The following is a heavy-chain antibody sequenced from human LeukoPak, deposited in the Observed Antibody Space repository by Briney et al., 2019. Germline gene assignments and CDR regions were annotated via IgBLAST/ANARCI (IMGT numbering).Heavy chain of an antibody. J-gene: IGHJ4*02. CDR1: GFTFSSYA. Sequence: PGGSLRLSCAASGFTFSSYAMSWVRQAPGKGLEWVSAISGSGGSTYYADSVKGRFTISRDNSKNTLYLQMNSLRAEDTAVYYCALHCSSTSCLVRYFGYWGQGTLVTVSS. CDR3: ALHCSSTSCLVRYFGY. V-gene: IGHV3-23*01. D-gene: IGHD2-2*01. CDR2: ISGSGGST.